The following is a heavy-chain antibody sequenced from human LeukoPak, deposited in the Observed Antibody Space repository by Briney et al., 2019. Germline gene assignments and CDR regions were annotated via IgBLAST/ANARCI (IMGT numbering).Heavy chain of an antibody. J-gene: IGHJ1*01. CDR2: IYYSGST. V-gene: IGHV4-61*01. Sequence: PSETLSLTCTVAGGSISSGSYYWSWIRQPPGKGLEWIGYIYYSGSTNYNPSLKSRVTISVDTSRNQFSLKLNSVTAADTAVYYCAGVEGAVWQYFQHWGQGTLVTVSS. D-gene: IGHD1-26*01. CDR1: GGSISSGSYY. CDR3: AGVEGAVWQYFQH.